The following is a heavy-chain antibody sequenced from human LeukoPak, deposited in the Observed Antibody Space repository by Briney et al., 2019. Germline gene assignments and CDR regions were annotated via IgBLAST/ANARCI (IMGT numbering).Heavy chain of an antibody. CDR3: ARRGSLHSPANP. J-gene: IGHJ5*02. Sequence: SETLSLTCTVSGGFISSSNYYWDWIRQPPGKGLEWIGSIYYSGNTYYKPSLKGRVTISVDTSKNQCSLKLTSVTASDTALYYCARRGSLHSPANPWGQGTLVTVSS. D-gene: IGHD4-23*01. CDR1: GGFISSSNYY. V-gene: IGHV4-39*01. CDR2: IYYSGNT.